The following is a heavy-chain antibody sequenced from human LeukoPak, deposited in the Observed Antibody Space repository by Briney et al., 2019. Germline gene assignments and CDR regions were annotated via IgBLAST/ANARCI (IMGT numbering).Heavy chain of an antibody. CDR3: ARGDRSSWFNFDY. Sequence: PGGSLRLSCAASGFTFSSYVMHWVRQAPGKGLEWVAVTSYDGTNKYFADSVRGRFSISRDNSKNTLYLQMNSLRAEDTAVYYCARGDRSSWFNFDYWGQGTLVTVSS. J-gene: IGHJ4*02. CDR1: GFTFSSYV. V-gene: IGHV3-33*01. D-gene: IGHD6-13*01. CDR2: TSYDGTNK.